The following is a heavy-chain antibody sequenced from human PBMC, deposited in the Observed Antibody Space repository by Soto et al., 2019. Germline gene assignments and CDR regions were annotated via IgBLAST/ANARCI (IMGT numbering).Heavy chain of an antibody. J-gene: IGHJ4*02. D-gene: IGHD3-3*01. V-gene: IGHV1-18*01. CDR3: ARDLQVDFWSGYLFDY. Sequence: ASVKVSCKASGYTFTSYGISWVRRAPGQGLEWMGWISAYTGHTNYAQNLQGRVTMTTDTSTSTVYMELRSLRSDDTAVYYCARDLQVDFWSGYLFDYWGQGALVTVSS. CDR2: ISAYTGHT. CDR1: GYTFTSYG.